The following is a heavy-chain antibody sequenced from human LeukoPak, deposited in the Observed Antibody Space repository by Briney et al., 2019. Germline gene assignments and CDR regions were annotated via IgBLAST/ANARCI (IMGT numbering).Heavy chain of an antibody. CDR3: VKDLTHGFFGVVTPIRRSYSYGMDV. J-gene: IGHJ6*02. CDR1: GFTFSNYA. D-gene: IGHD3-3*01. CDR2: LNSNGGST. V-gene: IGHV3-64D*06. Sequence: PGGSLRLSCSASGFTFSNYAMHWVRQAPGKGLEYVSALNSNGGSTYYAHSVKGRFTISRDNSKNTLYLQMSSLRPEDTAVYYCVKDLTHGFFGVVTPIRRSYSYGMDVWGQGTTVTVSS.